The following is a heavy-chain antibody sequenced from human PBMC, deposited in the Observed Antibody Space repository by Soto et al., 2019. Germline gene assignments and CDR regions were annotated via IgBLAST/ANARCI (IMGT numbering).Heavy chain of an antibody. J-gene: IGHJ4*02. CDR1: GESFSGYY. CDR2: INHSGSS. V-gene: IGHV4-34*01. Sequence: SETLSLTCAVYGESFSGYYWTCIRQPPGKGLEWIGEINHSGSSNYNPSLKSRVSISIDTSENQFSLRLSSVTAADTAVYYCARGSIPARGVFGYWGRGTQVTGSA. D-gene: IGHD6-6*01. CDR3: ARGSIPARGVFGY.